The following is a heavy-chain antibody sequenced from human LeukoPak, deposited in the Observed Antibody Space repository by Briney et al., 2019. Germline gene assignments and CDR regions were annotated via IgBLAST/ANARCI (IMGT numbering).Heavy chain of an antibody. Sequence: GGSLRLSCAASGFIFSSYWMSWVRQAPGKGLEWVANIKQGVSERYYVDSVKGRFTISRDNAKNSLYLQMNSLRAEDTAVYYCGRVRGDCYFDYWGQGTLVTVSS. V-gene: IGHV3-7*01. CDR1: GFIFSSYW. J-gene: IGHJ4*02. CDR3: GRVRGDCYFDY. CDR2: IKQGVSER. D-gene: IGHD3-10*01.